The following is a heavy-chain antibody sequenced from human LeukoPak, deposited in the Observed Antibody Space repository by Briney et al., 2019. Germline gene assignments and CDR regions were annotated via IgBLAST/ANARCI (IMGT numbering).Heavy chain of an antibody. CDR3: ARHYYDSSGYYRTSYFDY. D-gene: IGHD3-22*01. J-gene: IGHJ4*02. Sequence: SETLSLTCTVSGGSISSYYWSWIRQPPGKGLEWIGYIYYSGSTNYNPSLKSRVTISVDTSKNQFSLKLSSVTAADTAVYYCARHYYDSSGYYRTSYFDYWGQGTLVTVSS. CDR1: GGSISSYY. CDR2: IYYSGST. V-gene: IGHV4-59*08.